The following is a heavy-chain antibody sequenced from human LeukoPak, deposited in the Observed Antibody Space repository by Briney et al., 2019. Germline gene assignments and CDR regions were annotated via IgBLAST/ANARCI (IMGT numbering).Heavy chain of an antibody. J-gene: IGHJ4*02. Sequence: SETLSLTCTVSGDSITRGSYYWSWIRQPAGKGLEWIGRISTSGRTYYNPSLKGRVTISVDTSKNQFSLRLSSVTAADTAVYYCARDRASGSGKFYFDYWGQGTLVTVSS. CDR3: ARDRASGSGKFYFDY. CDR1: GDSITRGSYY. CDR2: ISTSGRT. V-gene: IGHV4-61*02. D-gene: IGHD3-10*01.